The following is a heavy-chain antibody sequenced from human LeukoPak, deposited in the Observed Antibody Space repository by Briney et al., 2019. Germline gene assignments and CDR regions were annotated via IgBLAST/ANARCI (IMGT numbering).Heavy chain of an antibody. CDR2: INPNSGGT. D-gene: IGHD2-15*01. CDR3: AIDLLRNDAFDI. CDR1: GYTFTGYY. J-gene: IGHJ3*02. Sequence: ASVKVSCKASGYTFTGYYMHWVRQAPGQGLEWMGWINPNSGGTNYAQKFQGRVTMTRDTSISTAYMELSRLRSDDTAVCYCAIDLLRNDAFDIWGQGTMVTVSS. V-gene: IGHV1-2*02.